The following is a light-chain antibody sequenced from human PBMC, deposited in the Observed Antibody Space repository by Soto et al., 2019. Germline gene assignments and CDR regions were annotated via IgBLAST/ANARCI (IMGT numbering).Light chain of an antibody. Sequence: EIVLTQSPGTLSLSPGERATLSCRASQSVSSSYLAWYQQKPGQAPRLLIYGASSRATGIPDRFSGSGSGTYFTLTISRREPEDFAVYYCQQYGSSFGQGTKVEIK. CDR1: QSVSSSY. V-gene: IGKV3-20*01. CDR2: GAS. CDR3: QQYGSS. J-gene: IGKJ1*01.